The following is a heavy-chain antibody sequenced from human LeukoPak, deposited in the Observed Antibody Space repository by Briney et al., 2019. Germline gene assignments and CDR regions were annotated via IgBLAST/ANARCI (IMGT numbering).Heavy chain of an antibody. V-gene: IGHV3-48*03. Sequence: PGGSLRLSCAASGFTFSSYEMNWVRQAPGKGLEWVSYISSSGSTIYYADSVKGRFTISRDNAMNTLYLQMNSLRAEDTAVYYCAMVRGYYYHGLDVWGQGTTVTVSS. D-gene: IGHD3-10*01. CDR3: AMVRGYYYHGLDV. CDR2: ISSSGSTI. CDR1: GFTFSSYE. J-gene: IGHJ6*02.